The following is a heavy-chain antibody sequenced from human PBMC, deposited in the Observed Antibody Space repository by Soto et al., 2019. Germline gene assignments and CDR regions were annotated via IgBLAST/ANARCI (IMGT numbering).Heavy chain of an antibody. J-gene: IGHJ4*02. CDR3: AKDYGSSRYFFDY. CDR1: GFTFINYA. V-gene: IGHV3-23*01. D-gene: IGHD6-19*01. Sequence: GGSLRLSCAASGFTFINYAMSWVRQAPGEGLEWVSTISGNGANTHYADSVKGRFSIPRDNSKNTLYIQMNSLRAEDTAVYYCAKDYGSSRYFFDYWGQGALVTVSS. CDR2: ISGNGANT.